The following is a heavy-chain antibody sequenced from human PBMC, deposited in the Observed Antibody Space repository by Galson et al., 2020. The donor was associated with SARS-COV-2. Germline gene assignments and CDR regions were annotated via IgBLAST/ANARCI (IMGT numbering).Heavy chain of an antibody. Sequence: GGSLRLSCTASGFTFGDYAMSWFRQAPGKGLEWVGFIRSKAYGGTTEYAASVKGRFTISRDDSKSIAYLQMNSLKTEDTAVYYCTRHDFCSGYYFDYWGQGTLVTVSS. CDR1: GFTFGDYA. J-gene: IGHJ4*02. D-gene: IGHD3-3*01. CDR2: IRSKAYGGTT. CDR3: TRHDFCSGYYFDY. V-gene: IGHV3-49*03.